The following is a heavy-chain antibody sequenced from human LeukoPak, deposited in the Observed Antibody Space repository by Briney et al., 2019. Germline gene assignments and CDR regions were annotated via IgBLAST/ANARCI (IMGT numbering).Heavy chain of an antibody. J-gene: IGHJ3*02. CDR2: ISSSGSDI. V-gene: IGHV3-21*01. D-gene: IGHD4-17*01. Sequence: NPGRSLRLSCAASGFTFSSYSMNWVRQAPGKGLEWVSSISSSGSDIHYADSVKGRFTISRDNAKNSLYLQMNSLRAEDTAVYFCAREGALTVTKDAFDIWGQGTMVTVSS. CDR3: AREGALTVTKDAFDI. CDR1: GFTFSSYS.